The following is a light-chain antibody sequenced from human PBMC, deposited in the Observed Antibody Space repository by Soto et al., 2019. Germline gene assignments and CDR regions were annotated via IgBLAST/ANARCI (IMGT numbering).Light chain of an antibody. CDR1: QSLTNSH. J-gene: IGKJ2*01. V-gene: IGKV3-20*01. CDR3: QQYETSPHT. Sequence: EIVLTQSPGTLSLSPGEGATLSCRASQSLTNSHLAWYQQKPGQAPRLLISGASNRATGIPDRFRGSGSGTDFTLTINRLEPEDFAVYSCQQYETSPHTFGQGTKLEI. CDR2: GAS.